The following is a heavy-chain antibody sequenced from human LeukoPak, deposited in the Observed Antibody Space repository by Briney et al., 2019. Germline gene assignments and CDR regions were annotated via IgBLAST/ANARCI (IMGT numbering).Heavy chain of an antibody. V-gene: IGHV4-30-2*01. Sequence: SETLSLTCAVPGGSINNGGYSWSWIRQPPGKGLEWIGYIYYSGSAYYNPSLKSRVTMSVDRSKNQFSLKLSSVTAADTAVYYCARSTPVTYYFDYWGQGALVTVSS. CDR1: GGSINNGGYS. CDR2: IYYSGSA. J-gene: IGHJ4*02. D-gene: IGHD2-2*01. CDR3: ARSTPVTYYFDY.